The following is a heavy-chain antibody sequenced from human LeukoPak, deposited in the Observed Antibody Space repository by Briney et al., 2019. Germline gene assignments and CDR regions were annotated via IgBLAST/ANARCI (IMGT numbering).Heavy chain of an antibody. V-gene: IGHV3-43*02. CDR1: GFMFDDYA. CDR3: AKDSILIPASKSALDY. D-gene: IGHD2-2*01. Sequence: GGSLRLSCAASGFMFDDYAMHWVRQVPGRGLEWVSLISGDGVSSFYADSVKGRFTISRDNSKNTLYLQMNSLRAEDTAVYYCAKDSILIPASKSALDYWGQGTLVTVSS. J-gene: IGHJ4*02. CDR2: ISGDGVSS.